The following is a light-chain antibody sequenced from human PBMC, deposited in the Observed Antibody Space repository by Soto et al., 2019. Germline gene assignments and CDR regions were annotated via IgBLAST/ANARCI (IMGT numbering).Light chain of an antibody. CDR2: GVS. J-gene: IGKJ1*01. Sequence: DAVLTQTPLSSPVALGQPVSISCRSSEGLVHSNGNSYFSWLQQRPGQPPRLLIYGVSKLFSGVPDRFSGSGAGTGFTLQINSVEAEDVGIYYCMQSTHFPRTFGQGTKVDIK. V-gene: IGKV2-24*01. CDR1: EGLVHSNGNSY. CDR3: MQSTHFPRT.